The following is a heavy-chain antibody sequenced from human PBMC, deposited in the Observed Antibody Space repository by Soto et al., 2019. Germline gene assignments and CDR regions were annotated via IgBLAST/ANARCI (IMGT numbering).Heavy chain of an antibody. CDR1: GFSFSNYW. CDR2: LKTDGSST. CDR3: AMREGNTYGLFH. J-gene: IGHJ4*02. V-gene: IGHV3-74*01. D-gene: IGHD5-18*01. Sequence: EVQLVESGGGLVQPGGSLRLSCAASGFSFSNYWIHWVRQAPGKGLVWVSRLKTDGSSTDYAASVKGRFTISRDNAKNTLYLQMNSLTAEDTAVYYCAMREGNTYGLFHWGQGTLVTVSS.